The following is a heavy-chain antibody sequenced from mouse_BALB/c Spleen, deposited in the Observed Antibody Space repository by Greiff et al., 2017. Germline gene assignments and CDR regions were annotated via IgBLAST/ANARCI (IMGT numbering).Heavy chain of an antibody. CDR2: IHPGSGST. V-gene: IGHV1-15*01. J-gene: IGHJ1*01. Sequence: VQLQQSGAELVRPGASVKLSCKALGYTFTDYEMHWVKQTPVHGLEWIGAIHPGSGSTNYNEKFKGKATFTADTSSNTAYMQLSSLTSEDSAVYYCARIYYGSSYWYFDVWGAGTTVTVSS. D-gene: IGHD1-1*01. CDR3: ARIYYGSSYWYFDV. CDR1: GYTFTDYE.